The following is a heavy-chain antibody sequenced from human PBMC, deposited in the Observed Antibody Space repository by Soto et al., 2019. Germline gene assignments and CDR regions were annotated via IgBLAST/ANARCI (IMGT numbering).Heavy chain of an antibody. Sequence: SQTLSLTCAISGDSVSSNSAWNWIRQSPSRGLEWLGRTYYRSKWYYEYAVSVKSRITINPDTSKNQLSLQLNSVTPEDTAVYYCARDPDSSSSGLCFDYWGQGTLVTVSS. J-gene: IGHJ4*02. D-gene: IGHD6-6*01. CDR2: TYYRSKWYY. V-gene: IGHV6-1*01. CDR3: ARDPDSSSSGLCFDY. CDR1: GDSVSSNSA.